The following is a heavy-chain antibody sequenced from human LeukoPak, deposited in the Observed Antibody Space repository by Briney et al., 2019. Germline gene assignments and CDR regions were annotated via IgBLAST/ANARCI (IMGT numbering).Heavy chain of an antibody. J-gene: IGHJ4*02. CDR1: GGSISSSNW. Sequence: PSETLSLTCAVSGGSISSSNWWSWVRQPPGKGLEWIGEIYHSGSTNYNPFLKSRVTISVDKSKNQFSLKLSSVTAADTAVYYCARGPAPDTVGFDYWGQGTLVTVSS. CDR2: IYHSGST. CDR3: ARGPAPDTVGFDY. V-gene: IGHV4-4*02. D-gene: IGHD4-23*01.